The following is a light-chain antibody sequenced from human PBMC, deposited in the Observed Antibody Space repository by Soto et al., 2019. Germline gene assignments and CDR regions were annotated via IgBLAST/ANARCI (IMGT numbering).Light chain of an antibody. V-gene: IGKV3-20*01. J-gene: IGKJ1*01. Sequence: EIVLTQSPGTLSLSPGERATLSCRSSQSVSSSYLAWYQQKPGQATRLLIYDVSRRATGIPDRFSGSGSGTDFTLTISRLEPEDFAVYYCQQYGSSPTFGQGTKVEIK. CDR2: DVS. CDR1: QSVSSSY. CDR3: QQYGSSPT.